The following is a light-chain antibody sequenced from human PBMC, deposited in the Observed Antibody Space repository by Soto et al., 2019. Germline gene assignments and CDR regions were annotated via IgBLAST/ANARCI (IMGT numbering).Light chain of an antibody. CDR1: PSLLHSNGYNY. CDR2: LGS. CDR3: MQALQTPRT. Sequence: DFVMTQSPLSLLVTPGEPASISCRSSPSLLHSNGYNYLDWYLQKPGQSPQVLIYLGSNRAPGVPDRCSGSGSGTDLTLKISRVEAAELGVYYCMQALQTPRTFGQGTKVEIK. V-gene: IGKV2-28*01. J-gene: IGKJ1*01.